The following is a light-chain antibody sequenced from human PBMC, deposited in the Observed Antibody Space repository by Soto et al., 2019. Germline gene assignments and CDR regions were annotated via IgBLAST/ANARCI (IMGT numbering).Light chain of an antibody. CDR2: GSF. Sequence: EVVMTQSPATLSVSPGESATLSCRASQTVSSNLAWYQQKPGQAPRLLIDGSFTRATGVPARFSASRSGTEFTLTITSPQSEDFALYFCQQFNNLPYSFGQGTKLETK. CDR1: QTVSSN. CDR3: QQFNNLPYS. J-gene: IGKJ2*03. V-gene: IGKV3-15*01.